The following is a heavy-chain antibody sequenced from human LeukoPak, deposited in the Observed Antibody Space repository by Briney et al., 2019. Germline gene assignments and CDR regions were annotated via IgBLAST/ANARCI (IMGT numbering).Heavy chain of an antibody. V-gene: IGHV3-33*01. CDR3: ARRFWYAFDI. J-gene: IGHJ3*02. CDR1: GFTFSGYG. D-gene: IGHD3-3*01. Sequence: GRSLRLSCAASGFTFSGYGMHWVRQAPGKGLEWVAVIWYDGSNKYYADSVKGRFTISRDNSKNTLYLQMTSLRAEDTAVYYCARRFWYAFDIWGQGTMVTVSS. CDR2: IWYDGSNK.